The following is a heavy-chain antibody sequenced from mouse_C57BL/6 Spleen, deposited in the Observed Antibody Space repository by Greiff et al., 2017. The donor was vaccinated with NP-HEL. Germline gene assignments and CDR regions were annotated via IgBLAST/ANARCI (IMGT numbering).Heavy chain of an antibody. V-gene: IGHV1-64*01. CDR3: ARPYGSSYFDV. J-gene: IGHJ1*03. D-gene: IGHD1-1*01. CDR1: GYTFTSYW. Sequence: QVQLQQPGAELVKPGASVKLSCKASGYTFTSYWMHWVKQRPGQGLEWIGMIHPNSGSTNYNEKFKSKATLTVDKSSSTAYMQLSSLTSEDSAVYYCARPYGSSYFDVWGTGTTVTVSS. CDR2: IHPNSGST.